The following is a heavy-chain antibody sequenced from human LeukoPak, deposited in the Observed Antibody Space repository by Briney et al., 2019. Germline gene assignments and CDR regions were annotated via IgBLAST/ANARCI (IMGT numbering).Heavy chain of an antibody. V-gene: IGHV3-21*01. CDR3: ARDNPPYCSGGSCYSSPFRYGHYYGMDV. CDR1: GFTFSSYS. Sequence: PGGSLRLSCAASGFTFSSYSMNWVRQAPGKGLEWVSSISSSSSYIYYADSVKGRFTISRDNAKNSLYLQMNSLRAEDTAVYYCARDNPPYCSGGSCYSSPFRYGHYYGMDVWGQGTTVTVSS. CDR2: ISSSSSYI. D-gene: IGHD2-15*01. J-gene: IGHJ6*02.